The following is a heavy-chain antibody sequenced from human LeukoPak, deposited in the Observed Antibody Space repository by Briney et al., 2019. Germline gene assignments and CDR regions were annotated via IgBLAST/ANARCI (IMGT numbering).Heavy chain of an antibody. Sequence: SETLSLTCTVSGGSISSGSYYCSWIRQPAGKGLDWIVRIYTTGSTNYNPSLKSRVTISVDTSKNQFSLKLSSVTAADPAVYYYATSPPLGSYAYGPWELPVPYFDYWGQGTLVTVSS. CDR3: ATSPPLGSYAYGPWELPVPYFDY. CDR2: IYTTGST. V-gene: IGHV4-61*02. J-gene: IGHJ4*02. CDR1: GGSISSGSYY. D-gene: IGHD3-16*01.